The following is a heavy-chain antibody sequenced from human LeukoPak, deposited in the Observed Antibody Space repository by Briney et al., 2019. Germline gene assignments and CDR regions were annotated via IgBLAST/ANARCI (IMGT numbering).Heavy chain of an antibody. CDR2: IGTAGDT. J-gene: IGHJ3*02. CDR3: ARSLLREDAFDI. V-gene: IGHV3-13*01. D-gene: IGHD3-22*01. Sequence: GGSLRLSCAASGFTFSSYDMHWVRQATGKGLEWVSAIGTAGDTYYPGSVKGRFTISRENAKNSLYLQMNSLRAGDTAVYYCARSLLREDAFDIWGQGTMVTVSS. CDR1: GFTFSSYD.